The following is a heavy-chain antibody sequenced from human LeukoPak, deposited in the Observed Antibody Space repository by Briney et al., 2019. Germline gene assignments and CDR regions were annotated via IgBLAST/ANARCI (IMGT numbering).Heavy chain of an antibody. Sequence: SETLSLTCAVSGGSITSSKWWTWVRQPPGKGLERIGESYHSGSTNYNPSLKSRVTISVDTSKNQFSLKLSSVTAADTAVYYCARASIVVYSWFDPWGQGTLVTVSS. CDR2: SYHSGST. D-gene: IGHD1-26*01. CDR3: ARASIVVYSWFDP. J-gene: IGHJ5*02. V-gene: IGHV4-4*02. CDR1: GGSITSSKW.